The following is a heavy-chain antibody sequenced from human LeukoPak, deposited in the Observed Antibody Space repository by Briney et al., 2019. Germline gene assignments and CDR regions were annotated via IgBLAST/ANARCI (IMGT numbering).Heavy chain of an antibody. CDR1: GGSISSYY. V-gene: IGHV4-4*07. J-gene: IGHJ6*03. Sequence: PSETLSLTCTVSGGSISSYYWSWIRQPAGKGLEWIGRIYTSGSTNYNPSLKSRVTMSVDTSKNQFSLKLSSVTAADTAVYYCARDSASSIFGVVIIHYMDVWGKGTTVTVSS. CDR2: IYTSGST. CDR3: ARDSASSIFGVVIIHYMDV. D-gene: IGHD3-3*01.